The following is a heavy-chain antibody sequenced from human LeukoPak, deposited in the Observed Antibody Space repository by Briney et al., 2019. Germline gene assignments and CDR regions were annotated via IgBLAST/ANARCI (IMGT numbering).Heavy chain of an antibody. V-gene: IGHV4-34*01. Sequence: IPSETLSLTCAVYGGSFSGYYWSWIRQPPGKGLEWIGEINHSGSTNYNPSLKSRVTISVDTSKNQFSLKLSSVTAADTAVYYCARFVSAAENNWFDPWGQGTLVTVSS. CDR1: GGSFSGYY. J-gene: IGHJ5*02. CDR3: ARFVSAAENNWFDP. CDR2: INHSGST. D-gene: IGHD6-13*01.